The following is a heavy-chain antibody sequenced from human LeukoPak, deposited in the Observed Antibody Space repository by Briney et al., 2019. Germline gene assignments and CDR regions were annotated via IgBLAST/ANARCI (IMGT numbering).Heavy chain of an antibody. D-gene: IGHD3-10*01. Sequence: ASVKVSCKASGGTFSSYTISWVRQAPGQGLEWMGRIIPILGIANYAQKFQGRVTITADKSKSTAYMELSSLRSEDTAVYYSARGPFTMVRENWFDPWGQGTLVTVSS. CDR1: GGTFSSYT. V-gene: IGHV1-69*02. J-gene: IGHJ5*02. CDR2: IIPILGIA. CDR3: ARGPFTMVRENWFDP.